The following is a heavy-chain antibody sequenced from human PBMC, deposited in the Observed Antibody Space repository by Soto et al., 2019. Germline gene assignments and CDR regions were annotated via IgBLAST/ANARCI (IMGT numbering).Heavy chain of an antibody. V-gene: IGHV4-59*01. CDR3: ARARWGYSSSSPFDY. D-gene: IGHD6-6*01. CDR2: IYYSGST. J-gene: IGHJ4*02. Sequence: PSETLSLTCTVSGGSISSYYWSWIRQPPGKGLEWIGYIYYSGSTNYNPSLKSRVTISVDTSKNQFSLKLSSVTAADTAVYYCARARWGYSSSSPFDYWGQGTLVTVS. CDR1: GGSISSYY.